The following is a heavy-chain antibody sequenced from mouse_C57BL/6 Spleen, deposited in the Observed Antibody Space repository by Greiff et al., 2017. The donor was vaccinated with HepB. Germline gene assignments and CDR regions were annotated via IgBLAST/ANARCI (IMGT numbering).Heavy chain of an antibody. Sequence: EVKLVESGPGLVKPSQSLSLTCSVTGYSITSGYYWNWIRQFPGNKLEWMGYISYDGSNNYNPSLKNRISITRDTSKNQFFLKLNSVTTEDTATYYCAREEPGDGYYPYAMDYWGQGTSVTVSS. CDR3: AREEPGDGYYPYAMDY. V-gene: IGHV3-6*01. D-gene: IGHD2-3*01. CDR1: GYSITSGYY. CDR2: ISYDGSN. J-gene: IGHJ4*01.